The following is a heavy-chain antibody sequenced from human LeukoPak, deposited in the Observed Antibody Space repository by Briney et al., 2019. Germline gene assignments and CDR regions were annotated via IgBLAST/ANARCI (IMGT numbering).Heavy chain of an antibody. Sequence: SETLSLTCTVSGGSISSSSYYWGWIRPPPGKGLEWIGIIYYSGSTYYNPSLKSRVTISVDTSKNQFSLKLSSVTAADTAVYYCARDLLYVWGSYRPYYFDYWGQGTLVTVSS. V-gene: IGHV4-39*07. CDR1: GGSISSSSYY. D-gene: IGHD3-16*02. CDR2: IYYSGST. CDR3: ARDLLYVWGSYRPYYFDY. J-gene: IGHJ4*02.